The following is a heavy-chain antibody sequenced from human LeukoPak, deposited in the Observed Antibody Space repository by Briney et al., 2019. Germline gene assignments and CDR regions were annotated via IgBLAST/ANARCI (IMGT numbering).Heavy chain of an antibody. V-gene: IGHV1-8*01. CDR2: MNPNTGNT. J-gene: IGHJ6*03. CDR3: ARRAVGNSYYYSMDV. Sequence: ASVKVSCKASGYTFISYDLNWVRQVPGQGLEWMGWMNPNTGNTGYAQKFQGRVTITRNTSISTAFMELSSLRSEDTAVYYCARRAVGNSYYYSMDVWGKGTTVTVSS. D-gene: IGHD6-19*01. CDR1: GYTFISYD.